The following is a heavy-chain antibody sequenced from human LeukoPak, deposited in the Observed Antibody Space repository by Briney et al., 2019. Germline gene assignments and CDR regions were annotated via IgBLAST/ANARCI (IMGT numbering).Heavy chain of an antibody. CDR1: GGSISSVGYY. V-gene: IGHV4-31*03. CDR2: IYYSGST. CDR3: ARGTGDYGWFDP. J-gene: IGHJ5*02. D-gene: IGHD4-17*01. Sequence: SETLSLTCTVSGGSISSVGYYWSWIRQHPGKGLEWIGYIYYSGSTYYNPSLKSRVTISVDTSKNQFSLKLSSVTAADTAVYYCARGTGDYGWFDPWGQGTLVTVSS.